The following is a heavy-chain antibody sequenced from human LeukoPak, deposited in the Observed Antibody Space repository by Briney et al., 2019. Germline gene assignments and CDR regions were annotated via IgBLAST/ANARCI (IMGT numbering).Heavy chain of an antibody. CDR1: GFTFRNYA. V-gene: IGHV3-30-3*01. J-gene: IGHJ4*02. D-gene: IGHD1-26*01. CDR2: ISWDGIIK. CDR3: ARDLSERYSTDY. Sequence: GGSLRLSCAVSGFTFRNYAIHWVRQTPGKGLEWVAFISWDGIIKYYADSVKGRFTISRDNSQTTLDLQMNGLRTEDTAVYYCARDLSERYSTDYWGQGTLVAVSS.